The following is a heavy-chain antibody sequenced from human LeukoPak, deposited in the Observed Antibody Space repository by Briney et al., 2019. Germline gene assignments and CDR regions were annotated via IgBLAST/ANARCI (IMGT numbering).Heavy chain of an antibody. CDR2: ISPYNDNT. CDR3: ARVPDYGDYVAGKFDY. CDR1: GYTFTSSV. D-gene: IGHD4-17*01. Sequence: ASVKVSCKASGYTFTSSVISWVRQAPGQGLEWMGWISPYNDNTNYAQKLQGRVTMTTDTSTSTAYMELRSLRSDDTAVYYCARVPDYGDYVAGKFDYWGQGTLVTVSS. V-gene: IGHV1-18*01. J-gene: IGHJ4*02.